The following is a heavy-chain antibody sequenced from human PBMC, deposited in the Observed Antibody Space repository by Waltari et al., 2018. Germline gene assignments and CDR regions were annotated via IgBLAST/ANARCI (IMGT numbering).Heavy chain of an antibody. V-gene: IGHV1-3*03. CDR2: INGGKGNT. J-gene: IGHJ4*02. CDR1: GYTFTSYA. D-gene: IGHD3-22*01. Sequence: QVQLVQSGAEVKKPGASVKVSCKASGYTFTSYAMHWVRQAPGQRLEWMGWINGGKGNTKYSQEFQGRVTITRDPSASTAYMELSSLRSEDMAVYYCARGPYDSSGLDYWGQGTLVTVSS. CDR3: ARGPYDSSGLDY.